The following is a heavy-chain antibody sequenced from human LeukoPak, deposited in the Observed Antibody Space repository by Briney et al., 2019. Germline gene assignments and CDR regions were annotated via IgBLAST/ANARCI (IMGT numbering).Heavy chain of an antibody. CDR1: GDSVSSNNGA. CDR2: TYYRSKWYN. J-gene: IGHJ4*02. D-gene: IGHD3-9*01. Sequence: SQTLSLTCAISGDSVSSNNGAGNWIRQSPSRGLEWLGSTYYRSKWYNDYAGSLMSQIIISPDTSKNQVSLQLYSVTRKYTPFHYCASDVGPTGWHTFESWGQGTLVTVSS. CDR3: ASDVGPTGWHTFES. V-gene: IGHV6-1*01.